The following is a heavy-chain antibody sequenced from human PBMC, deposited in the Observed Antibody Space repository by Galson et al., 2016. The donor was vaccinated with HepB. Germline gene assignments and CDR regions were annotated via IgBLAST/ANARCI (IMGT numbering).Heavy chain of an antibody. CDR1: GFSLSTYG. Sequence: SLRLSCAASGFSLSTYGMSWVRQAPGKGLEWVSSITDGGTYTYDADSVKGRFTVSRDASRNMLYLQMNSLRVDDTAIYYCARDQPYGSGSYFDPWGLGTLVTVSS. CDR3: ARDQPYGSGSYFDP. D-gene: IGHD3-10*01. J-gene: IGHJ4*02. CDR2: ITDGGTYT. V-gene: IGHV3-23*01.